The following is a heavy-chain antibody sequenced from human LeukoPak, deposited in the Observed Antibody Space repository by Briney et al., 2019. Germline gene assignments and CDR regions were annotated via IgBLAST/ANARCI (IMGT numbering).Heavy chain of an antibody. CDR1: GYTFTSYG. D-gene: IGHD3-10*01. CDR2: ISAYNGNT. V-gene: IGHV1-18*04. Sequence: GASVTVSCKASGYTFTSYGISWVRQAPGQGLEWMGWISAYNGNTNYAQKLQGRVTMTIDTSTSTAYMELRSLRSDDTAVYYCTMVRGVITNFDYWGQGTLVTVSS. CDR3: TMVRGVITNFDY. J-gene: IGHJ4*02.